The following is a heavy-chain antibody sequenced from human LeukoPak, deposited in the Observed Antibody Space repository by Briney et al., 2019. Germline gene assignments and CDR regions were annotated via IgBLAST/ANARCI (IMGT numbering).Heavy chain of an antibody. CDR2: IKQDGSEK. Sequence: GGSLRLSCAASGFTFSSSWMTWVRQAPGKGLEGVANIKQDGSEKYYVDSVKGRFTISRDNAKNSLYLQMNSLRAEDTAVYYCARRSIVVAAAYDAFDIWGQGTLVTVSS. CDR3: ARRSIVVAAAYDAFDI. J-gene: IGHJ3*02. CDR1: GFTFSSSW. D-gene: IGHD3-22*01. V-gene: IGHV3-7*01.